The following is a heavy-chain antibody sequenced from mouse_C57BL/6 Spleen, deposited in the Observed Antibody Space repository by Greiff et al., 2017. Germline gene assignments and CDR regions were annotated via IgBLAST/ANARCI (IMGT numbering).Heavy chain of an antibody. CDR1: GYAFSSSW. V-gene: IGHV1-82*01. CDR3: ATYYYGSSYEAY. Sequence: VKLVESGPELVKPGASVKISCKASGYAFSSSWMNWVKQRPGKGLEWIGRIYPGDGDTNYNGKFKGKATLTADKSSSTAYMQLSSLTSEDSAVYFCATYYYGSSYEAYWGQGTLVTVSA. CDR2: IYPGDGDT. D-gene: IGHD1-1*01. J-gene: IGHJ3*01.